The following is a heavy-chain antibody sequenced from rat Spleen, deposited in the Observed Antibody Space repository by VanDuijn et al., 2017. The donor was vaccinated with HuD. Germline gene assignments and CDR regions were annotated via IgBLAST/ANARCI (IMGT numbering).Heavy chain of an antibody. Sequence: EVQLVESGGGLVQPGRSMKLSCAASGFIFSNYYMAWVRQAPTKGLEWVASITNNGGDIYYLDSVKERFTISRDNAQNTLYLQMNSPTSEDTATYYCTRAIYYYDGYPNYWGQGVMVTVSS. CDR3: TRAIYYYDGYPNY. J-gene: IGHJ2*01. D-gene: IGHD1-12*03. CDR2: ITNNGGDI. V-gene: IGHV5-25*01. CDR1: GFIFSNYY.